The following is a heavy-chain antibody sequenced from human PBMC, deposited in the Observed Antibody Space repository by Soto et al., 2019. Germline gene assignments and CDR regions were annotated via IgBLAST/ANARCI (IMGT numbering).Heavy chain of an antibody. V-gene: IGHV1-69*13. CDR2: IIPIFGTA. CDR1: GYTFTGYY. Sequence: SVKVPCKASGYTFTGYYMHWVRQAPGQGLEWMGGIIPIFGTANYAQKFQGRVTITADESTSTAYMELSSLRSEDTAVYYCARDAPPEDYWGQGTLVTVSS. J-gene: IGHJ4*02. CDR3: ARDAPPEDY.